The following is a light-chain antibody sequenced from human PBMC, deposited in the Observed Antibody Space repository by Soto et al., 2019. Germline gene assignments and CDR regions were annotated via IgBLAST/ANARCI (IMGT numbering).Light chain of an antibody. V-gene: IGKV1-39*01. J-gene: IGKJ3*01. CDR2: AAS. CDR1: QNINDY. Sequence: DIQMTQSPSSLSASVGDRVTITCRASQNINDYLNWYQKKPGKAPKLLIYAASSLQSGVPARFRGSGSGPEFTLTINSLQPEDFATYYCQQSYSSRFSFGPGTTVDFK. CDR3: QQSYSSRFS.